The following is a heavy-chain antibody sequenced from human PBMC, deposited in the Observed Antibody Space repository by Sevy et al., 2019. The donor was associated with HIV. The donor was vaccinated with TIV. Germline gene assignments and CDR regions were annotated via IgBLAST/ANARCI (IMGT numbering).Heavy chain of an antibody. CDR2: ISYDGSNK. CDR3: ARGIVVVPAAFRRPEGYYMDV. V-gene: IGHV3-30-3*01. J-gene: IGHJ6*03. CDR1: GFTFSSYA. D-gene: IGHD2-2*01. Sequence: GSLRLSCAASGFTFSSYAMHWVRQAPGKGLEWVAVISYDGSNKYYADSVKGRFTISRDNSKNTLYLQMNSLRAEDTAVYYCARGIVVVPAAFRRPEGYYMDVWGKGTMVTVSS.